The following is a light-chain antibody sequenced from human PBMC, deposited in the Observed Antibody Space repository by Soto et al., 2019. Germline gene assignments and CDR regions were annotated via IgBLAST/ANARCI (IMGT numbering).Light chain of an antibody. Sequence: QSALTQPASVSGSPVQSITISCTGTSTDIDGYKYVSWYQQHPGKAPKLLIFEVSNRPSGVSNRFSGSKSGNTASLTISGLQAEDEADYYCSLYKASRVFGGGTKVTVL. CDR3: SLYKASRV. J-gene: IGLJ2*01. CDR1: STDIDGYKY. V-gene: IGLV2-14*01. CDR2: EVS.